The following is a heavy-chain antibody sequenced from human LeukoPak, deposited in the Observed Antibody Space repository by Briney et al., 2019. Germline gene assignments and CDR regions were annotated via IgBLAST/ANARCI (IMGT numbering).Heavy chain of an antibody. CDR1: GFTFSIYA. CDR2: ISGSGGST. D-gene: IGHD1-26*01. Sequence: GGSLRLSCAASGFTFSIYAMSWVRQAPGKGLEWVSAISGSGGSTYYADSVKGRFTISRDNSKNTLYLQMNSLRAEDTAVYYCAKAASGSDFPYDFDYWGQGTLVTVSS. V-gene: IGHV3-23*01. CDR3: AKAASGSDFPYDFDY. J-gene: IGHJ4*02.